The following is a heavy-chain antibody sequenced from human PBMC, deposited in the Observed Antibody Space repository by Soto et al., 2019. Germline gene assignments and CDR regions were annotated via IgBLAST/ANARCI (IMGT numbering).Heavy chain of an antibody. CDR2: ISSSSSTI. J-gene: IGHJ3*02. D-gene: IGHD1-7*01. CDR3: AREEQLELQHALDI. V-gene: IGHV3-48*01. Sequence: EVQLVESGGGLVQPGGSLRLSCAASGFTFSSYSMNWVRQAPGKGLEWVSYISSSSSTIYYADSVKGRFTISRDNAKHSLYLQMNSLRAEDTAVYYCAREEQLELQHALDIWGQGTMVTVSS. CDR1: GFTFSSYS.